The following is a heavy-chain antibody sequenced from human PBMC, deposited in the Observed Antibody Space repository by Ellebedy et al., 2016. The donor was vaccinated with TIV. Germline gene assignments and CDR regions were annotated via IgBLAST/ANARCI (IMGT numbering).Heavy chain of an antibody. V-gene: IGHV3-64D*06. CDR1: GFTFSSYA. D-gene: IGHD2-2*01. J-gene: IGHJ6*02. CDR2: ISNDGGST. Sequence: PGGSLRLSCSVSGFTFSSYAMHRVRQAPGKGLQYVSGISNDGGSTYYADSVKDRFTIYRDISRNTLYLQMSSVRPEDTGVYYCVKAPGYSSSWHNYYYYGMDVWGQGTTVTVSS. CDR3: VKAPGYSSSWHNYYYYGMDV.